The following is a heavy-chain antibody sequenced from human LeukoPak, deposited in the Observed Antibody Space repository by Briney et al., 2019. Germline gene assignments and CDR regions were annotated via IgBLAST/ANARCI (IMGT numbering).Heavy chain of an antibody. J-gene: IGHJ4*02. CDR2: ISYDGSIK. CDR1: GFTFSSFA. Sequence: GGSLRLSCAVSGFTFSSFAMSWVRQAPGKGLEWVAVISYDGSIKYYADSVKGRFTISRDNSKNTLYLQMNSLRAEDTAVYYCAREPYSSGWYFSYYFDYWGQGTLVTVSP. CDR3: AREPYSSGWYFSYYFDY. V-gene: IGHV3-30-3*01. D-gene: IGHD6-19*01.